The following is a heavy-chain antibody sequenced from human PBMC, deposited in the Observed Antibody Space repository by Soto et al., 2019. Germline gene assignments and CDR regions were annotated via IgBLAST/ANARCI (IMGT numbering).Heavy chain of an antibody. D-gene: IGHD3-22*01. Sequence: ASVKFSCTGSGYTFTSYGISWVRQAPGQGLEWMGWISAYNGNTNYAQKLQGRVTMTTDTSTSTAYMELRSLRSDDTAVYYCARGHYYDSSAYYWPGAFDIWGQGTMVTV. CDR3: ARGHYYDSSAYYWPGAFDI. CDR1: GYTFTSYG. V-gene: IGHV1-18*04. CDR2: ISAYNGNT. J-gene: IGHJ3*02.